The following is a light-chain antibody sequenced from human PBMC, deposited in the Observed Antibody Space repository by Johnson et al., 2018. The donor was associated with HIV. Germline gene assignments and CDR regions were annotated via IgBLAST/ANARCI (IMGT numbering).Light chain of an antibody. V-gene: IGLV1-51*01. Sequence: QSVLTQPPSVSAAPGQKVTISCSGSSSNIGNNYVSWYQQLPGTAPKLLIYDNNQRPSGIPDRFSGSKSGTSATLAITGLPTGDEADYYCGTWDSSLSAGVFGTGTKVSVL. CDR1: SSNIGNNY. CDR2: DNN. J-gene: IGLJ1*01. CDR3: GTWDSSLSAGV.